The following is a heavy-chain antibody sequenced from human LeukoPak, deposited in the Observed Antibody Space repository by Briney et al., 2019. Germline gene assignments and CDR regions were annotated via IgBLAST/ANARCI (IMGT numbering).Heavy chain of an antibody. CDR2: SDGSA. Sequence: SDGSARYAQKFQGRVTMTRDTSTGTVYMELSSLRSEDTAVYYCARAIVAAGAQYFQHWGQGTLVSASS. J-gene: IGHJ1*01. CDR3: ARAIVAAGAQYFQH. V-gene: IGHV1-46*01. D-gene: IGHD6-13*01.